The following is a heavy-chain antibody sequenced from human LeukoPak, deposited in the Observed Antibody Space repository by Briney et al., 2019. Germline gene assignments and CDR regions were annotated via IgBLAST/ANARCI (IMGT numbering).Heavy chain of an antibody. Sequence: GGSLRLSCAASGFTFSSYAMSWVRQAPGKGLEWVSAISGSGGSTYYADSVKGRFTISRDNSKNTLYLQMNSLRAEDTAVYYCAKGGSLRYFDWPPRTDFDYWGQGTLVTVSS. CDR1: GFTFSSYA. D-gene: IGHD3-9*01. CDR2: ISGSGGST. V-gene: IGHV3-23*01. J-gene: IGHJ4*02. CDR3: AKGGSLRYFDWPPRTDFDY.